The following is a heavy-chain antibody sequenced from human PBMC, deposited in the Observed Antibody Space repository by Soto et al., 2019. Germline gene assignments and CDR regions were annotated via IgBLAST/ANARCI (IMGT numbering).Heavy chain of an antibody. CDR2: ISAYNGNT. CDR3: GRGVVWVYNFLTVYYNYDDS. J-gene: IGHJ4*02. Sequence: ASVKVSCKASGYTFTSYGISWVRQAPGQGLEWMGWISAYNGNTNYAQKLQGRVTMTTDTSTSTAYMELRSLRSDDTAVYYCGRGVVWVYNFLTVYYNYDDSGAEEPRVTVS. CDR1: GYTFTSYG. D-gene: IGHD3-9*01. V-gene: IGHV1-18*01.